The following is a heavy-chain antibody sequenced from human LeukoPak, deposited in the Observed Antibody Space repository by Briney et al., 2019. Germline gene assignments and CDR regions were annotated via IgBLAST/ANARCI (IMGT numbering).Heavy chain of an antibody. V-gene: IGHV3-33*01. J-gene: IGHJ4*02. CDR1: GFTFSNYG. CDR2: VRYDGYDK. Sequence: GRSLRLSCAASGFTFSNYGMHWVRQAPGKGLEWVAVVRYDGYDKHYAEPVKGRCTISRDSSKSTVYLEMSSLRADDTAMYFCARDVGLRYFFDSWGQGTLVTVSS. D-gene: IGHD1-26*01. CDR3: ARDVGLRYFFDS.